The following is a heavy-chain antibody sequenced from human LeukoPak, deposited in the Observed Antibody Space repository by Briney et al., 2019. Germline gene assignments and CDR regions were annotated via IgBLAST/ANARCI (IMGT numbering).Heavy chain of an antibody. J-gene: IGHJ6*02. V-gene: IGHV3-15*01. D-gene: IGHD3-10*01. CDR2: IKSKTDGSTT. CDR3: TTGPFDYYGSASYLANGMDV. Sequence: AGSLRLSCAASGFTFSNAWMSWVRQAPGKGLEWVGRIKSKTDGSTTDYTAPVKGRFTISRDDSKSTLYLQMNSLKTEDTAVYYCTTGPFDYYGSASYLANGMDVWGQGTTVTVSS. CDR1: GFTFSNAW.